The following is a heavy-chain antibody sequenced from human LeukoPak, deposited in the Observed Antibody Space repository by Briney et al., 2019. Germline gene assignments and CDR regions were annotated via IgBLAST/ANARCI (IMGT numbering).Heavy chain of an antibody. CDR2: INHSGST. V-gene: IGHV4-34*01. Sequence: SETLSLTCAVYGGSFSGYYWSWIRQPPGKGLEWIGEINHSGSTNYNPSLKSRVTISVDTSKNQFSLKLSSVTAADTAVYYCARVVGLYYYYYYMDVWGKGTTVTISS. J-gene: IGHJ6*03. CDR3: ARVVGLYYYYYYMDV. D-gene: IGHD1-26*01. CDR1: GGSFSGYY.